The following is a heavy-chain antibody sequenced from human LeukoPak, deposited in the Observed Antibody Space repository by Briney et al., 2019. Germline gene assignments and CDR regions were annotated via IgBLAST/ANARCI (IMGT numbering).Heavy chain of an antibody. V-gene: IGHV3-74*01. CDR1: GFTFSSYW. D-gene: IGHD4-17*01. CDR3: ARDYGDYGEEDYYYYYMDV. Sequence: GGSLRLSCAASGFTFSSYWMHWVRQAPGKGLVWVSRINSDGSSTSYVDSVKGRFTISRDNAKNTLYLQMNSLRAEDTAVYYCARDYGDYGEEDYYYYYMDVWGKGTTVTVSS. CDR2: INSDGSST. J-gene: IGHJ6*03.